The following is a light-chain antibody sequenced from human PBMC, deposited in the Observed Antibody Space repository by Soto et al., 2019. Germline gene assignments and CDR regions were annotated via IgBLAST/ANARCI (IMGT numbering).Light chain of an antibody. CDR1: QGISSY. CDR2: AAS. J-gene: IGKJ5*01. CDR3: QHLYSDST. Sequence: DIQLTQSPSFLSASVGDRVTITFRSSQGISSYLAWYQHKPGKAPKLLIYAASTLQSGVPSRVSGSGSGTEFTLTISSLQTEDLSTYYCQHLYSDSTVGQGTRLEIK. V-gene: IGKV1-9*01.